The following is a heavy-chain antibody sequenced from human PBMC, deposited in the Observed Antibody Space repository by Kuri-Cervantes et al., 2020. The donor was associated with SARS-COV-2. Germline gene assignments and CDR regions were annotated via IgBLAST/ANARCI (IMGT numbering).Heavy chain of an antibody. D-gene: IGHD3-3*01. Sequence: SGPTLVKPTEPLTLTCTVSGFALRHERMGVSWIRQPPGGALEWLAHIFSKDERSYSASLRSRLTISKDTSKSQVVLTMTNMDPVDTATYYCARIDREVTIFGVVIYNWFDPWGQGTLVTVSS. J-gene: IGHJ5*02. CDR1: GFALRHERMG. V-gene: IGHV2-26*01. CDR2: IFSKDER. CDR3: ARIDREVTIFGVVIYNWFDP.